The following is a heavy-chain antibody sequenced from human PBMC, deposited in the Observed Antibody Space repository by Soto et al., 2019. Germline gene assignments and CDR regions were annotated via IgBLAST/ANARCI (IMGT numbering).Heavy chain of an antibody. CDR3: VRVGRWGGY. D-gene: IGHD3-16*01. CDR1: GFTFSTYW. V-gene: IGHV3-7*03. J-gene: IGHJ4*02. CDR2: IKEDGSEK. Sequence: EVQLVESGGGLVQPGGSLRLSCAASGFTFSTYWMSWVRQAPGKGLEWVANIKEDGSEKYYVDSVKGRFTISRDNASNSLYLQTNSLRAEDTAVYYCVRVGRWGGYWGQGTLVTVSS.